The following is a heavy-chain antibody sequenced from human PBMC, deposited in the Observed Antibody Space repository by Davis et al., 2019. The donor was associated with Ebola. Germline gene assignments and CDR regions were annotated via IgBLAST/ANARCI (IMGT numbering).Heavy chain of an antibody. D-gene: IGHD6-19*01. CDR3: ARVPPSSGIDY. CDR2: IYYSGST. V-gene: IGHV4-59*12. Sequence: PSETLSLTCTVSGGSISSYYWSWIRQPPGKGLEWIGSIYYSGSTNYNPSLKSRVTISVDTSKNQFSLKLSSVTAADTAVYYCARVPPSSGIDYWGQGTLVTVSS. J-gene: IGHJ4*02. CDR1: GGSISSYY.